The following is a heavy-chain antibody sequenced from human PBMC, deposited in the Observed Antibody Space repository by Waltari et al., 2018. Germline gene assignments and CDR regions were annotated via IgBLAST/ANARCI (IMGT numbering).Heavy chain of an antibody. D-gene: IGHD3-9*01. J-gene: IGHJ4*02. Sequence: QVQLVQSGAAVRKPGSSVQVSCKESGGSCCTYAIRWVRQAPGQGLEWMGGIIPILGIANYTQKFQGRVTITADKSTSTAYMELSSLRSEDTAVYYCARILADIPEAVWGQGTLVTVSS. CDR1: GGSCCTYA. V-gene: IGHV1-69*10. CDR2: IIPILGIA. CDR3: ARILADIPEAV.